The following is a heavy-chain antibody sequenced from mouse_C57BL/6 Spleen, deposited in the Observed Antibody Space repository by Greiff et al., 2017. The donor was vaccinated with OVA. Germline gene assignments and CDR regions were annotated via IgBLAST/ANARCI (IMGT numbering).Heavy chain of an antibody. D-gene: IGHD1-1*01. Sequence: EVQLQQSGPELVKPGASVKISCKASGYTFTDYYMNWVKQSHGKSLEWIGDLNPNNGGHNYTQKFKGKATLTVDKSSSTAYMELRSLTSEDSSVYYCARNYGSTRWFAYWGQGTLVTVSA. V-gene: IGHV1-26*01. CDR1: GYTFTDYY. CDR2: LNPNNGGH. CDR3: ARNYGSTRWFAY. J-gene: IGHJ3*01.